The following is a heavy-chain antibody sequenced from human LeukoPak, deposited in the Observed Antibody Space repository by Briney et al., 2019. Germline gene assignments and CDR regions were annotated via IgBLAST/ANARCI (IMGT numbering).Heavy chain of an antibody. CDR3: AREDSSGYYQYYFDY. V-gene: IGHV1-18*01. CDR1: GSTFTSYG. D-gene: IGHD3-22*01. Sequence: GASGKVSFKASGSTFTSYGISWVREAPGQGLEGMGGISAYNGNTNYAQKLQGRVTMNTDTSTSTAYMELRSLRSDDTAVYYCAREDSSGYYQYYFDYWGQGTLVTVSS. J-gene: IGHJ4*02. CDR2: ISAYNGNT.